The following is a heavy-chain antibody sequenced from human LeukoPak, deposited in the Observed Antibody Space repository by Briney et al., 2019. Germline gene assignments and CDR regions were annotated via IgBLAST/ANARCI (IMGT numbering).Heavy chain of an antibody. J-gene: IGHJ4*02. CDR2: IYPGDSDS. CDR3: ARRDGNEFAY. Sequence: GESLKISCQVSGSSFSNYWIAWVRQMPGKGPEWMAIIYPGDSDSRYSPSSQGHVTISADKSINTAYLHWNSLEASDSAIYYCARRDGNEFAYWGQGTLVTVSS. V-gene: IGHV5-51*01. CDR1: GSSFSNYW.